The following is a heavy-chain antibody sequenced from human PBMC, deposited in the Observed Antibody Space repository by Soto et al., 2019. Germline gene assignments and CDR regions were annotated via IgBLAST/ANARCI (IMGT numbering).Heavy chain of an antibody. D-gene: IGHD2-2*02. Sequence: EVQLVESGGGLVKPGGSLRLSCAASGFTFSNAWMSWVRQAPGKGLEWVGRIKSKTDGGTTDYAAPVKGKLTISRDDSKHTLYLQMNSLKTEXXXXXXCTTRYCSRTSCYTVYWGQG. J-gene: IGHJ4*02. CDR1: GFTFSNAW. V-gene: IGHV3-15*01. CDR3: TTRYCSRTSCYTVY. CDR2: IKSKTDGGTT.